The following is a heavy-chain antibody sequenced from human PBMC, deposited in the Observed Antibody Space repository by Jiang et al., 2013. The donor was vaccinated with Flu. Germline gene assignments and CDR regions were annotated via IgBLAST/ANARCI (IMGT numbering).Heavy chain of an antibody. CDR2: ISSSSGSI. Sequence: VQLVESGGGLVQPGGSLRLSCAASGFTFSSYSMDWVRQAPGKGLEWVSYISSSSGSIYYADSVKGRFTISRDNAKNSLYLQMNSLRDEDTAVYYCARGSSSGRSSRDYWGQGTLVTVSS. CDR1: GFTFSSYS. CDR3: ARGSSSGRSSRDY. V-gene: IGHV3-48*02. D-gene: IGHD6-19*01. J-gene: IGHJ4*02.